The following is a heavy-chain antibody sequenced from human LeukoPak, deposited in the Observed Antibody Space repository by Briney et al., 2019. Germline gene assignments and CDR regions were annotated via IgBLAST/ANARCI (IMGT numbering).Heavy chain of an antibody. CDR3: ARFSPRAMGNYLDF. J-gene: IGHJ4*02. CDR1: GGSISSGSYS. Sequence: TSETLSLTCAVSGGSISSGSYSWSWIRQPPGKGLEWIGYIYPRGSTYYNPSLKSRVILSLDKSANQFSLNLSSVTAADTAVYYCARFSPRAMGNYLDFWGQGTLVTVSS. V-gene: IGHV4-30-2*01. CDR2: IYPRGST. D-gene: IGHD7-27*01.